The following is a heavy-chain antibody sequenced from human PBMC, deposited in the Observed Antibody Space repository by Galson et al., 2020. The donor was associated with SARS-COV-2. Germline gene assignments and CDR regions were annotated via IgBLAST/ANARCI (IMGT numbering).Heavy chain of an antibody. J-gene: IGHJ3*01. CDR1: GFSFSDYE. V-gene: IGHV3-48*03. CDR3: VSPYLAAASFFGAFDL. CDR2: ISSSGTSI. D-gene: IGHD6-13*01. Sequence: GESLKISCAGSGFSFSDYEMNWVRHGPGKGLEWVSYISSSGTSIYYADSVKGRFTISRDNAKNSLYLQMTSLRAEDTAIYYCVSPYLAAASFFGAFDLWGPGTMVTVSS.